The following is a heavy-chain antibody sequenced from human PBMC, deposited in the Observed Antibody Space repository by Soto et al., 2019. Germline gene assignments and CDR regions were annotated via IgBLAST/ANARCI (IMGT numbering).Heavy chain of an antibody. CDR3: ARDGAVAFLTGTFDY. CDR2: ISYDGSNK. J-gene: IGHJ4*02. D-gene: IGHD3-3*02. CDR1: GFTFSSYA. V-gene: IGHV3-30-3*01. Sequence: GGSLRLSCAASGFTFSSYAMHWVRQAPGKGLEWVAVISYDGSNKYYADSVKGRFTISRDNSKNTLYLQMNSLRAEDTAVCYCARDGAVAFLTGTFDYWGQGTLVTVSS.